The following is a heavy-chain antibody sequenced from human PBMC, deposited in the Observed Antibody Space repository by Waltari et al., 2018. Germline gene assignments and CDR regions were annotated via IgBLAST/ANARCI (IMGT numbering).Heavy chain of an antibody. J-gene: IGHJ6*03. CDR1: GYTFPSYD. Sequence: QVQLVQSGAEVKKPGASVKVSCKASGYTFPSYDINWVRQATGQGLEWMGWMNPNSGNTGYAQKFQGRVTMTRNTSISTAYMELSSLRSEDTAVYYCARGLRDVVHYYMDVWGKGTTVTVSS. V-gene: IGHV1-8*01. D-gene: IGHD2-2*01. CDR2: MNPNSGNT. CDR3: ARGLRDVVHYYMDV.